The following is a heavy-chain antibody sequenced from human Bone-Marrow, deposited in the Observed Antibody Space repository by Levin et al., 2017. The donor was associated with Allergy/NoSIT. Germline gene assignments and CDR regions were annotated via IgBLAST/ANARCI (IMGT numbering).Heavy chain of an antibody. CDR2: FNEDGSHK. CDR3: ARHRIRAATALDL. CDR1: GFTFSSHW. Sequence: LSLTCAASGFTFSSHWMTWVRQAPGRGLEWVANFNEDGSHKSCVDSVKGRFTFSRDNSKNSLYVQMDSLRAEDTAVYYCARHRIRAATALDLWGPGTLVSVSA. J-gene: IGHJ4*02. D-gene: IGHD2-15*01. V-gene: IGHV3-7*01.